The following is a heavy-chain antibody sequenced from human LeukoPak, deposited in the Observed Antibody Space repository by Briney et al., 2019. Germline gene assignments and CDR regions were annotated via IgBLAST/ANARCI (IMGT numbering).Heavy chain of an antibody. CDR3: ATDLSITDSREH. CDR1: GFTFSCYS. J-gene: IGHJ4*02. CDR2: INSSNSYL. V-gene: IGHV3-21*01. D-gene: IGHD5-24*01. Sequence: GGSLILSCGAPGFTFSCYSMNWGRQAPRKVLGLVSSINSSNSYLYYADSLKGRFTISRDNAKNPLYLQMNILRADDASVYYCATDLSITDSREHWGQGTLVTVSS.